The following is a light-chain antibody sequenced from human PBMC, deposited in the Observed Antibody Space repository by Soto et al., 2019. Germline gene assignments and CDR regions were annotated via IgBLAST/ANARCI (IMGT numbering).Light chain of an antibody. CDR2: DVA. Sequence: QSALTQPVSVSGSAGQSITIPCTGTSSDIGAYDSVSWYQQYPGKAPKLIIYDVANRPSGVSDRLSGSKSGNTASLTISGLHAEDEADYYCSSYTTFSTLVLGGGTKLTVL. CDR3: SSYTTFSTLV. V-gene: IGLV2-14*01. CDR1: SSDIGAYDS. J-gene: IGLJ3*02.